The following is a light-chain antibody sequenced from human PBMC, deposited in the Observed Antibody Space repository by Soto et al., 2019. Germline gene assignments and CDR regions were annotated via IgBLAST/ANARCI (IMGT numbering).Light chain of an antibody. V-gene: IGKV3-20*01. CDR2: GAS. CDR3: QQYGGSPRT. Sequence: EIVLTQPPVTLSLSPGERATLSCRASQSVSSSYLAWYQQIPGQAPTLLIYGASSRATGIPDRFSGSGSGTDFTLTISRLEPEDFAVYYCQQYGGSPRTFGQGTKVDIK. CDR1: QSVSSSY. J-gene: IGKJ1*01.